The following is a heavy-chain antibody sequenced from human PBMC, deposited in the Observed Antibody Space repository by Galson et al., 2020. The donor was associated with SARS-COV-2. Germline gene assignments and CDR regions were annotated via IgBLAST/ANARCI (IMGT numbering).Heavy chain of an antibody. J-gene: IGHJ6*03. D-gene: IGHD5-12*01. CDR3: ARGMQLRLGFGYYYMDV. CDR1: GGSFSGYY. CDR2: INHSGST. V-gene: IGHV4-34*01. Sequence: SETLSLTCAVYGGSFSGYYWSWIRQPPGKGLEWIGEINHSGSTNYNPSLKSRVTISVDTSKNQLSLKLSSVTAADTAVYYCARGMQLRLGFGYYYMDVWGKGTTVTVSS.